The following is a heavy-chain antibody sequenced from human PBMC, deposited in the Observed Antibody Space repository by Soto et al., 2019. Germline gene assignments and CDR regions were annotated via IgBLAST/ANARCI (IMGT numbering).Heavy chain of an antibody. J-gene: IGHJ6*02. CDR2: ISTRSSSI. Sequence: GGSLRLSCAASGFTFSGYSMNWVRQAPGKGLEWVSFISTRSSSIYYADSVKGRFTISRDDAKNSLFLQMNSLRDEDTAVYYCARDLYPRYFEPRGLDVWGQGTSVTVSS. D-gene: IGHD3-9*01. CDR3: ARDLYPRYFEPRGLDV. CDR1: GFTFSGYS. V-gene: IGHV3-48*02.